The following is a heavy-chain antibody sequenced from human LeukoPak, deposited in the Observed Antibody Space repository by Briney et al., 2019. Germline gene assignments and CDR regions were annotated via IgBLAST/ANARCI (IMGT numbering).Heavy chain of an antibody. CDR2: IKQDGSEK. D-gene: IGHD3-3*01. CDR3: AREGGLRFLEWGPAGYMDV. CDR1: GFTFSSFW. Sequence: PGGSLRLSCAASGFTFSSFWMSWVRQAPGKGLEWVANIKQDGSEKYYVDSVKGRFTISRDNAKNSLYLQMNSLRAEDTAVYYCAREGGLRFLEWGPAGYMDVWGKGTTVTVSS. V-gene: IGHV3-7*01. J-gene: IGHJ6*03.